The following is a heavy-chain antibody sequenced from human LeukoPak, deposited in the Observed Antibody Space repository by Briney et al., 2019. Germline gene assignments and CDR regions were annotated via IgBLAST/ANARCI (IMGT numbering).Heavy chain of an antibody. CDR1: GGSISSYY. D-gene: IGHD1-26*01. J-gene: IGHJ4*02. CDR2: IYYSGST. Sequence: PSETLSLTCTVSGGSISSYYWSWIRQPPGKGLEWIGYIYYSGSTNYNPSLKSRVTISVDTSKNQFSLKLSSVTAADTAVYYCARLVGDTLDFDYWGQGTLVTVSS. CDR3: ARLVGDTLDFDY. V-gene: IGHV4-59*08.